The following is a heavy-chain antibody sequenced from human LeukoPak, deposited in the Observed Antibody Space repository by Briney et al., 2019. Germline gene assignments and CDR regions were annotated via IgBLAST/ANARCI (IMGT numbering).Heavy chain of an antibody. V-gene: IGHV3-30*18. D-gene: IGHD3-3*01. Sequence: PGGSLRLSCAVSGFTFSSYGMHWVRQAPGKGLEWTAVISYDGTNKYYANSVKGRFTISRDNSKNTLYLQMSSLRAEDTAVYYCAKDLNYDFWSGLGNWGQGTLVTVSS. CDR3: AKDLNYDFWSGLGN. CDR1: GFTFSSYG. CDR2: ISYDGTNK. J-gene: IGHJ4*02.